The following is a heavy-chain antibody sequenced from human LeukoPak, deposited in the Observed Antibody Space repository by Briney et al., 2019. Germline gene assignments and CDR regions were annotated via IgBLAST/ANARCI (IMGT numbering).Heavy chain of an antibody. Sequence: SETLSLTCTVSGGSISSYYWSWIRQPPGKGLEWIGYIYYSGSTNYNPSLKSRVTISVDTSKNQFSLKLSSVTAADTAVYYCARAPNAYYDFWSGYNNWFDPWGQGTLVTVSS. J-gene: IGHJ5*02. CDR2: IYYSGST. V-gene: IGHV4-59*08. D-gene: IGHD3-3*01. CDR3: ARAPNAYYDFWSGYNNWFDP. CDR1: GGSISSYY.